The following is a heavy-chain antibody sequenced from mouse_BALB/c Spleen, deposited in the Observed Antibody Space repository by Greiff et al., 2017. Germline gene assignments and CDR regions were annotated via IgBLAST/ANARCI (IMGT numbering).Heavy chain of an antibody. D-gene: IGHD3-1*01. Sequence: EVMLVESGGGLVQPGGSRKLSCAASGFTFSSFGMHWVRQAPEKGLAWVAYISSGSSTIYYADTVKGRFTISRDHPKNTLFLQMTSLGSEDTAMYYCASQLGLRWFAYWGQGTLVTVSA. J-gene: IGHJ3*01. CDR2: ISSGSSTI. CDR1: GFTFSSFG. CDR3: ASQLGLRWFAY. V-gene: IGHV5-17*02.